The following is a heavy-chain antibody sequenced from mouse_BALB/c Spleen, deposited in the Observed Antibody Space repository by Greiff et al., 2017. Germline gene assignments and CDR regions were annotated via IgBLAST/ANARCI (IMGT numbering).Heavy chain of an antibody. CDR3: AREEEGGFDY. CDR2: ISSGGSYT. V-gene: IGHV5-6*01. Sequence: EVQLVESGGDLVKPGGSLKLSCAASGFTFSSYGMSWVRQTPDKRLEWVATISSGGSYTYYPDSVKGRFTISRDNAKNTLYLQMSSLKSEDTAMYYCAREEEGGFDYWGQGTTLTVSS. J-gene: IGHJ2*01. CDR1: GFTFSSYG.